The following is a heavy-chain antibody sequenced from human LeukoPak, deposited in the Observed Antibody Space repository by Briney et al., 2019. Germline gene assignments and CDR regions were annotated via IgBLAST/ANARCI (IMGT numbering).Heavy chain of an antibody. D-gene: IGHD5-24*01. V-gene: IGHV3-21*06. CDR3: AGDEGVKVATITLHY. Sequence: GGSLRLSCAASGFTFSTYSMNWVRQAPGKGLEWVSSISSSSSYIFYADSVKGRFTISRDNAKNSLYLQMNSLRPEDTAVYYCAGDEGVKVATITLHYWGQGTLVTVSS. CDR2: ISSSSSYI. CDR1: GFTFSTYS. J-gene: IGHJ4*02.